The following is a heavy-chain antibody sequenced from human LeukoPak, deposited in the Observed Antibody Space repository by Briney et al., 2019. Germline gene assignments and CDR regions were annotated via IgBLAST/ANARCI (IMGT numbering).Heavy chain of an antibody. V-gene: IGHV4-34*01. CDR3: ASGVVVAATYFDY. J-gene: IGHJ4*02. CDR2: INHSGST. CDR1: GGSFSGYY. Sequence: PSETLSLTCAVYGGSFSGYYWSWIRQPTGKGLEWIGEINHSGSTNYNPSLKSRVTISVDTSKNQFSLKLSSVTAADTAVYYCASGVVVAATYFDYWGQGTLVTVSS. D-gene: IGHD2-15*01.